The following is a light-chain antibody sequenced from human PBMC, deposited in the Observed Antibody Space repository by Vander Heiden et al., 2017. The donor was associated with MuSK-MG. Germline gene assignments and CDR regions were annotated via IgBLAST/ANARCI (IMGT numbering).Light chain of an antibody. Sequence: QSALTQPASVSGPPGQSITVSCSGTRSVVGSSDLVSCYQKPPGKAPRLIIYEGTQRPAGIANRFAASRSGNTAFLTISVLHAEDDADYYCSTHAGTSTHLIFGGGTKVTVL. J-gene: IGLJ2*01. CDR2: EGT. CDR3: STHAGTSTHLI. V-gene: IGLV2-23*01. CDR1: RSVVGSSDL.